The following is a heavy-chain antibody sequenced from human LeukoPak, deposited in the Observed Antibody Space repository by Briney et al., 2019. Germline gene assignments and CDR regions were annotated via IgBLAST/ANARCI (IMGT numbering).Heavy chain of an antibody. D-gene: IGHD1-26*01. CDR3: AIRSYPGAFDI. J-gene: IGHJ3*02. Sequence: ASVKVSCKASGGTFSSYAISWVRQAPGHGLEWMGRIIPILGIANYAQKFQGRVTITADKSTSTAYMELSSLRSEDTAVYYCAIRSYPGAFDIWGQGTMVTVSS. V-gene: IGHV1-69*04. CDR1: GGTFSSYA. CDR2: IIPILGIA.